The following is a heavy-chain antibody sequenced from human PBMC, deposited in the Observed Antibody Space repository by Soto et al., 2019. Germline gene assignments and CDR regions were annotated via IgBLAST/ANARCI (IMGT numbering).Heavy chain of an antibody. CDR1: GDSVSSSIVA. Sequence: SQTLSLTCAISGDSVSSSIVAWNWIRQSPLRGLEWLGRTYYRSKWYYDYAVSVKSRITINPDTSKNQFSLQLNSVTPEDTAVYYCARGRNCAFDIWGEGTMVTVSS. CDR2: TYYRSKWYY. CDR3: ARGRNCAFDI. V-gene: IGHV6-1*01. J-gene: IGHJ3*02. D-gene: IGHD2-21*01.